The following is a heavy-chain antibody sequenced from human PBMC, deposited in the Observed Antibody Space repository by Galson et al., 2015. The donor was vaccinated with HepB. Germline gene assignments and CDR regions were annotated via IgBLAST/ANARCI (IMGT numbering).Heavy chain of an antibody. CDR3: AFLRGYDLKPLDY. D-gene: IGHD5-12*01. CDR1: GFTFSFYN. CDR2: ISSSSATI. V-gene: IGHV3-48*04. J-gene: IGHJ4*02. Sequence: SLRLSCAASGFTFSFYNMNWVRQAPGRGLEWVSYISSSSATIYYADSVKGRFTISRDNAKNSLYLQMNSLRAEDTAVYYCAFLRGYDLKPLDYWGQGILVTVSS.